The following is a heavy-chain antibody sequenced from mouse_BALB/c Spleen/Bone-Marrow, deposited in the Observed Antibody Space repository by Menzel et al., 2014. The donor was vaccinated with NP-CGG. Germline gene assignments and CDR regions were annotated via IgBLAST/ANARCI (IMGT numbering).Heavy chain of an antibody. J-gene: IGHJ4*01. V-gene: IGHV1-77*01. CDR1: GYTFTDYY. D-gene: IGHD4-1*01. CDR3: ARDWDYYAMDY. Sequence: QVQLQQPGAELARPGASVELSCKASGYTFTDYYINWVKQRTGQGLEWIGEIYPRSDNTYYNEKFKGKATLTADKSSSTAYLQLSSLTSEDSAVYFCARDWDYYAMDYWGQGTSVTVSS. CDR2: IYPRSDNT.